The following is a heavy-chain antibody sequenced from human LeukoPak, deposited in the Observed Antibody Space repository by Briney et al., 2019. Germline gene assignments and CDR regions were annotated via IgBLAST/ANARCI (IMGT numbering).Heavy chain of an antibody. CDR3: AKGADKLWFGEPTTYFDY. D-gene: IGHD3-10*01. J-gene: IGHJ4*02. CDR2: ISSSGSTM. V-gene: IGHV3-11*04. Sequence: GGSLRLSCAASGFIFSDYYMSWIRQAPGKGLEWVSYISSSGSTMYYADSMKGRFTISRDNSKNTLYLQMNSLRAEDTAVYYCAKGADKLWFGEPTTYFDYWGQGTLVTVSS. CDR1: GFIFSDYY.